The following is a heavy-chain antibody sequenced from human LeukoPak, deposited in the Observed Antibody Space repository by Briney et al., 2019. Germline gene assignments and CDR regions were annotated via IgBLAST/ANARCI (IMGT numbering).Heavy chain of an antibody. CDR2: ISSRGSTI. V-gene: IGHV3-48*03. J-gene: IGHJ4*02. Sequence: GGSLRLSCAASGFTFSSYEMNWVRQAPGKGLEWVSYISSRGSTIYYAESVKGRFTISRDYSKNTLYLQMDSLRAEDTALYYCARDRAPVVPSSMLNYWGQGTLVTVSS. CDR3: ARDRAPVVPSSMLNY. CDR1: GFTFSSYE. D-gene: IGHD2-2*01.